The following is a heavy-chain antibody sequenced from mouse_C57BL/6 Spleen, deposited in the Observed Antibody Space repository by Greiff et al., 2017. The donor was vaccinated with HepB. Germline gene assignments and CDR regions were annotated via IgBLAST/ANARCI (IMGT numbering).Heavy chain of an antibody. D-gene: IGHD1-1*01. CDR1: GYTFTSYW. CDR3: SIPYGSSAYYFDY. Sequence: QVQLQQPGAELVKPGASVKLSCKASGYTFTSYWMHWVKQRPGQGLEWIGMIHPNTGSTNYNEKFKSKATLTVDKSSSTAYMQLSSLTSEDSAVYDCSIPYGSSAYYFDYWGQGTTLTVSS. J-gene: IGHJ2*01. V-gene: IGHV1-64*01. CDR2: IHPNTGST.